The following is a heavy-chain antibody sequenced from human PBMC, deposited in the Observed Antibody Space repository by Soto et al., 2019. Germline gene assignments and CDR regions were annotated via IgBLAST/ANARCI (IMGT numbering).Heavy chain of an antibody. CDR3: ARAAKGYDFWSGYYHPGAFDI. D-gene: IGHD3-3*01. V-gene: IGHV1-8*01. Sequence: GASVKVSCKASGYTFTSYDTNWVRQATGQGLEWMGWMSPNSGNTGYAQKFQGRVTMTRNTSISTAYMELSSLRSEDTAVYYCARAAKGYDFWSGYYHPGAFDIWGQGTMVTVSS. CDR1: GYTFTSYD. CDR2: MSPNSGNT. J-gene: IGHJ3*02.